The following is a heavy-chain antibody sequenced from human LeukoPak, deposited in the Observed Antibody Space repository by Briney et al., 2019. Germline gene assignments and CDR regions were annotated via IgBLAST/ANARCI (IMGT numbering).Heavy chain of an antibody. CDR3: ARFPCSGGSCYGEGFDY. CDR1: GFTFSSYA. J-gene: IGHJ4*02. CDR2: ISYDGSNK. D-gene: IGHD2-15*01. V-gene: IGHV3-30-3*01. Sequence: GRSLRLSCAASGFTFSSYAMQWVRQAPGKGLEWVAFISYDGSNKYYADSVKGRFTISRDNSKNTLYLQMNSLRAEDTAVYYCARFPCSGGSCYGEGFDYWGQGTLVTVSS.